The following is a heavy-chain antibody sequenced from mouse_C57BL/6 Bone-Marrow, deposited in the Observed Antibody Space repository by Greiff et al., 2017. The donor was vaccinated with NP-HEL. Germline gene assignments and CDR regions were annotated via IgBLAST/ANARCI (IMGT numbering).Heavy chain of an antibody. CDR2: IWSGGST. V-gene: IGHV2-2*01. D-gene: IGHD1-1*01. CDR1: GFSLTSYG. CDR3: ARKGYYGSSYYAMDY. J-gene: IGHJ4*01. Sequence: QVHVKQSGPGLVQPSQSLSITCTVSGFSLTSYGVHWVRQSPGKGLEWLGVIWSGGSTDYNAAFISRLSNSKDNSKSQVFFKMNSLQADDTAIYYCARKGYYGSSYYAMDYWGQGTSVTVSS.